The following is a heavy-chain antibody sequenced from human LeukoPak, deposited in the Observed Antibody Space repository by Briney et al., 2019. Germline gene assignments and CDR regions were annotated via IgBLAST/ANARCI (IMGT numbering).Heavy chain of an antibody. CDR3: AREMATINDY. CDR2: ISGSGDNT. Sequence: TGGSLRLSCAASGFTFSSYAMSWVRQAPGKGLEWVSGISGSGDNTYYADSVKGRFTISRDNSKNTLYLQMNSLRAEDTAVYYCAREMATINDYWGQGTLVTVSS. CDR1: GFTFSSYA. D-gene: IGHD5-24*01. V-gene: IGHV3-23*01. J-gene: IGHJ4*02.